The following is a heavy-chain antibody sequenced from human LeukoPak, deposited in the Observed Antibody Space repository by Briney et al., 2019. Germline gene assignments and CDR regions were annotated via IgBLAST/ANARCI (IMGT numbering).Heavy chain of an antibody. Sequence: SETLSLTCTVSGGSISSYYWSWIRQPPGKGLEWIGYIYYSGSTNYNPSLKSRVTISVDTSKKQFSLKLSSVTAADTAVYYCARGPLYYYGSGSYYDYWGQGTLVTVSS. CDR3: ARGPLYYYGSGSYYDY. J-gene: IGHJ4*02. CDR2: IYYSGST. V-gene: IGHV4-59*08. CDR1: GGSISSYY. D-gene: IGHD3-10*01.